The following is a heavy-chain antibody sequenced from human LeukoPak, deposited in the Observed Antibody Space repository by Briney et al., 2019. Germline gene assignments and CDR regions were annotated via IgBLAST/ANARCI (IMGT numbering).Heavy chain of an antibody. Sequence: SETLSLTCAVSGGSISSGGYSWSWIRRPPGKGLEWIGYIYHSGSTYYNPSLKSRVTISVDRSKNQFSLKLSSVTAADTAVYYCARGGATMVDIWGQGTMVTVSS. CDR2: IYHSGST. CDR3: ARGGATMVDI. V-gene: IGHV4-30-2*01. D-gene: IGHD2-8*01. J-gene: IGHJ3*02. CDR1: GGSISSGGYS.